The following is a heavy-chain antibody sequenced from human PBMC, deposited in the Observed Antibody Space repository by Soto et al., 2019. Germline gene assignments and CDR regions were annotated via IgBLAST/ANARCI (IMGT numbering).Heavy chain of an antibody. J-gene: IGHJ4*02. CDR1: GGSISSSSYY. D-gene: IGHD3-3*01. CDR3: ASTTSTRITIFGVVIGSGYFDY. Sequence: SETLSLTCTVSGGSISSSSYYWGWIRQPPGKGLEWIGSIYYSGSTYYNPSLKSRVTISVDTSKNQFSLKLSSVTAADTAVYYCASTTSTRITIFGVVIGSGYFDYWGQGTLVTVSS. V-gene: IGHV4-39*01. CDR2: IYYSGST.